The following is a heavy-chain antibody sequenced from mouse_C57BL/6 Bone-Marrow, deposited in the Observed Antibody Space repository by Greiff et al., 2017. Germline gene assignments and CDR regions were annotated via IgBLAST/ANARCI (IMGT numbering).Heavy chain of an antibody. D-gene: IGHD1-3*01. CDR2: IYPENGDT. CDR3: TVDDNHDY. CDR1: GFNITDDY. Sequence: VQLKQSGAELVRPGASVKLSCTASGFNITDDYMRWVKQRPDQGLEWIGWIYPENGDTEYTSKFQGKATINADTSSNTAYLQLSSLTSEDTAVYYCTVDDNHDYWGQGTTLTVSS. J-gene: IGHJ2*01. V-gene: IGHV14-4*01.